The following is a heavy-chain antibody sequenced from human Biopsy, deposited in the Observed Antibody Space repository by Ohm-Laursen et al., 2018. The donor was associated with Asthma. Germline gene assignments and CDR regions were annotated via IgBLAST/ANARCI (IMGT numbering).Heavy chain of an antibody. V-gene: IGHV3-48*02. J-gene: IGHJ4*02. CDR1: GFTFRSYS. Sequence: SLRLSCSASGFTFRSYSMNWVRRAPGKGLEWVSYISSSSSTIYYADSVKGRFTISRDNAKNSLYLQMNSLRDEDTAVYYCARPRWGPYGYWGQGTLVTVSS. D-gene: IGHD4-17*01. CDR2: ISSSSSTI. CDR3: ARPRWGPYGY.